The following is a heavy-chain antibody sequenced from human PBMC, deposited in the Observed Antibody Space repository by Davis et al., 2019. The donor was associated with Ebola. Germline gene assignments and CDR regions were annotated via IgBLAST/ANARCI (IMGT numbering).Heavy chain of an antibody. D-gene: IGHD4-23*01. V-gene: IGHV3-49*04. CDR1: GFTFGDYL. CDR2: IRSKAYGGTT. Sequence: GGSLRLSCTGSGFTFGDYLMSWVRQAPGKGLEWVGFIRSKAYGGTTEYAASVKGRFTISRDDSNSIAWLQMNSLKTEDTAIYYCTREDGGNPDYWGQGTLVTVSS. J-gene: IGHJ4*02. CDR3: TREDGGNPDY.